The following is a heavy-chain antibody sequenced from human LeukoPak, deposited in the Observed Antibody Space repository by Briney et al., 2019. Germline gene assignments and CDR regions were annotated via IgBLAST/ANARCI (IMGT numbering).Heavy chain of an antibody. J-gene: IGHJ4*02. CDR1: GFTFSSFW. CDR2: IKQDGSEK. CDR3: ARGEYYYDGGY. Sequence: QPGGSLRLTCAASGFTFSSFWMSWVRQAPGKGLEWVANIKQDGSEKYYVDSVKGRFTISRDNAKNSLFLQMNSLRVEETAVYYCARGEYYYDGGYWVQGTMVTVSS. V-gene: IGHV3-7*04. D-gene: IGHD3-22*01.